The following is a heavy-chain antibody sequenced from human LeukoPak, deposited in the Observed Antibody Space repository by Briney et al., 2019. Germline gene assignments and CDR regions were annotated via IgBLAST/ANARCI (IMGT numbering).Heavy chain of an antibody. CDR2: INPNSGST. Sequence: ASVKVSCKASGYTFTGYYMHWVRQAPGQGLEWMGWINPNSGSTNYAQKFQGRVTMTRDTSISTAYMELSRLRSDDTAVYYCARVPPDSITMVRYRLPFDYWGQGTLVTVSS. J-gene: IGHJ4*02. V-gene: IGHV1-2*02. CDR1: GYTFTGYY. CDR3: ARVPPDSITMVRYRLPFDY. D-gene: IGHD3-10*01.